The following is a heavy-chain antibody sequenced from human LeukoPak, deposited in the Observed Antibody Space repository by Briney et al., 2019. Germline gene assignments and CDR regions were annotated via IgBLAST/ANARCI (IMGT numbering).Heavy chain of an antibody. D-gene: IGHD3-10*01. CDR2: ISGSGGGT. J-gene: IGHJ4*02. V-gene: IGHV3-23*01. CDR1: GFTFSSYA. CDR3: AKDRLTMVRGVIIRPIV. Sequence: GGSLRLSCAASGFTFSSYAMSWVRQAPGKGLEWVSAISGSGGGTYYADSVKGRFTISRDNPKNTLYLQMNSLRAEDTAVYYCAKDRLTMVRGVIIRPIVWGQGTLVTVSS.